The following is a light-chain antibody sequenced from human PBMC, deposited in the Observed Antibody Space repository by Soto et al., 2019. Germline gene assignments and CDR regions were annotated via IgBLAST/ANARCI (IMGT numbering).Light chain of an antibody. Sequence: DIQMTQSPSTLSASVGDRVTITCRASQSISSWLAWYQQKPGKAPKLLIYDASSLESGVPSRFSGSGSGTEFTLTISSLQSEDVAIYYCQQYQTWPRTFGQGTKVEIK. V-gene: IGKV1-5*01. CDR1: QSISSW. J-gene: IGKJ1*01. CDR3: QQYQTWPRT. CDR2: DAS.